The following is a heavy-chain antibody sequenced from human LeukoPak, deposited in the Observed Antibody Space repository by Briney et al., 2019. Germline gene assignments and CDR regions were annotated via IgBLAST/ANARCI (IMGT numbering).Heavy chain of an antibody. Sequence: GESLQISCQGSGSGGFPSYWIAWVRQMPGKGLEWMGIIYPGNSDTRYSPSFQGQVTISADKSISTAYLQWSSLKASDTAIYYCARQDGSGIYYFDYWGQGTLVTVSS. CDR1: GSGGFPSYW. V-gene: IGHV5-51*01. CDR3: ARQDGSGIYYFDY. J-gene: IGHJ4*02. CDR2: IYPGNSDT. D-gene: IGHD3-10*01.